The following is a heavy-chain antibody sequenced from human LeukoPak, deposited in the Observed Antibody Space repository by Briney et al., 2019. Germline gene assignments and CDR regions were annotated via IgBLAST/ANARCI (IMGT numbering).Heavy chain of an antibody. CDR3: ARTWQQRTYYFDY. CDR2: ISAYNGNT. D-gene: IGHD6-13*01. CDR1: GYTFTSYG. V-gene: IGHV1-18*01. J-gene: IGHJ4*02. Sequence: ASVKVSCKASGYTFTSYGISWVRQSPGQGLEGMGWISAYNGNTNYAQKLQGRVTMTTDTSASTAYMELRGLRSDDTAVYYCARTWQQRTYYFDYWGQGTLVTVSS.